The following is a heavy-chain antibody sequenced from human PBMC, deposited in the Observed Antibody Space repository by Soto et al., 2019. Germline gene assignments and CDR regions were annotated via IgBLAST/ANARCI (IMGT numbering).Heavy chain of an antibody. Sequence: PGGSLRLSCAASGFTFSSYSMNWVRQAPGKGLEWVSSISSSSSYIYYADSVKGRFTISRDNAKNSLYLQMNSLRAEDTAVYYCARDLGYCSSTSCPPLWGQGTLVTVSS. V-gene: IGHV3-21*01. CDR2: ISSSSSYI. J-gene: IGHJ4*02. CDR1: GFTFSSYS. D-gene: IGHD2-2*01. CDR3: ARDLGYCSSTSCPPL.